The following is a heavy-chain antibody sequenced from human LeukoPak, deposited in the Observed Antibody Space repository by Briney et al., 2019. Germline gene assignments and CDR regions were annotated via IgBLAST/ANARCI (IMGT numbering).Heavy chain of an antibody. CDR1: GFTFSSYW. Sequence: TGGSLRLSCAASGFTFSSYWMHWVRQAPGKGLEWVSLISADGGSAFSADSVKGRFSISRDNSKNSLYLQMDSLRSEDTAMYYCAKESGKFDYWGQGTLVVVSS. CDR2: ISADGGSA. CDR3: AKESGKFDY. V-gene: IGHV3-43*02. J-gene: IGHJ4*02.